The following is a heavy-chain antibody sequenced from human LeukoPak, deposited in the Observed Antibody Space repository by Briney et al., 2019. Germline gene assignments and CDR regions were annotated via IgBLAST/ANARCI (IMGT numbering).Heavy chain of an antibody. D-gene: IGHD1-26*01. CDR3: ATLPSGGATAIDY. CDR1: GASISSNTYY. J-gene: IGHJ4*02. CDR2: MYSSGRT. V-gene: IGHV4-39*07. Sequence: SETLSLNCTVSGASISSNTYYWGWIRQPPGQGLEWIGSMYSSGRTYCNPSLKSRVTISVDTSKNQFSLKLSSVTAADTAVYYCATLPSGGATAIDYWGQGTLVTISS.